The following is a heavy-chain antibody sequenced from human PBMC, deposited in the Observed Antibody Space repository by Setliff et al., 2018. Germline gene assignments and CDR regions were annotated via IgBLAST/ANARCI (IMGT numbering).Heavy chain of an antibody. CDR3: ARLTTLTTWFELGAFDI. D-gene: IGHD4-17*01. CDR1: GGSFSDYN. CDR2: INHSGST. V-gene: IGHV4-34*01. J-gene: IGHJ3*02. Sequence: PSETLSLTCAVYGGSFSDYNWSWIRQPPGKGLEWIGEINHSGSTNYNPSLKSRVTISVDTSKNQFSLKLSSVTAADTAVYYCARLTTLTTWFELGAFDIWGQGTMVTVSS.